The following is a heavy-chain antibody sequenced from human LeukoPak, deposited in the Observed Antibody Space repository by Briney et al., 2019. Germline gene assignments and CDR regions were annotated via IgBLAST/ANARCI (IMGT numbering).Heavy chain of an antibody. CDR3: ARLLRLSSGWDEGDY. Sequence: SETLSLTCTVSGVSISSSSYFWGWIRQPPGKGLEWIGSIYYTGSTYYNPSLKRRVTISLDTSKNQLSLKLSSVTAADTAVYYCARLLRLSSGWDEGDYWGQGTLVTVSS. CDR2: IYYTGST. V-gene: IGHV4-39*01. J-gene: IGHJ4*02. CDR1: GVSISSSSYF. D-gene: IGHD6-19*01.